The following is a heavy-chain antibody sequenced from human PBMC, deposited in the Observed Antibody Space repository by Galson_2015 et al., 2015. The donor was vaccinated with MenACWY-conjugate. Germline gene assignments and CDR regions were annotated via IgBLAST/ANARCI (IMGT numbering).Heavy chain of an antibody. D-gene: IGHD3-10*01. CDR2: IKPDGSEE. Sequence: SLRLSCAASGFTFSNSWMSWVRQAPGKGLEWVANIKPDGSEEYYVGSVKGRFTISRDNAKNSLHLQMNSLRDEDTAVYYCARDGFRSGLYVLPYFYLDVWGKGTTVTVSS. V-gene: IGHV3-7*03. J-gene: IGHJ6*03. CDR1: GFTFSNSW. CDR3: ARDGFRSGLYVLPYFYLDV.